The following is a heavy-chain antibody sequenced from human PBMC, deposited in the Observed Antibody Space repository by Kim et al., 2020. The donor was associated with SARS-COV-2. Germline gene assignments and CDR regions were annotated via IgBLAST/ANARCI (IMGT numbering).Heavy chain of an antibody. J-gene: IGHJ5*02. CDR1: GFTFSSYG. D-gene: IGHD3-10*01. V-gene: IGHV3-33*01. Sequence: GGSLRLSCAASGFTFSSYGMHWVRQAPGKGLEWVAVIWYDGSNKYYADSVKGRFTISRDNSKNTLYLQMNSLRAEDTAVYYCARDRLKRGAVTMVRGGFDPWGQGTLVTVSS. CDR3: ARDRLKRGAVTMVRGGFDP. CDR2: IWYDGSNK.